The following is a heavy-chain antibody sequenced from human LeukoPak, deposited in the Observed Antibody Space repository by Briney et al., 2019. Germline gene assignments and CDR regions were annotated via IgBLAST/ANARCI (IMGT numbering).Heavy chain of an antibody. CDR2: FDPEDGET. D-gene: IGHD6-13*01. CDR1: GYTLTELS. J-gene: IGHJ4*02. CDR3: ATAQGIAAAGGAVYFDY. Sequence: GASVKVSCKVSGYTLTELSMHWVRQAPGKGLEWMGGFDPEDGETIYAQKFQGRVTMTEDTSTDTAYMELSSLRSEDTAVYYCATAQGIAAAGGAVYFDYWGQGTLVTLSS. V-gene: IGHV1-24*01.